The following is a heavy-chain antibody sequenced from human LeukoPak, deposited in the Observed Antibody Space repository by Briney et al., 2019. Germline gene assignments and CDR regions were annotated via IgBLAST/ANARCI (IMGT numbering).Heavy chain of an antibody. CDR3: ARDLRYCSSASCSENGAFDI. Sequence: GGSLRLSCAASGFTFSSYSMNWVRQAPGEGLEWVSSISSSGSFIYYADSVKGRFTISRDSARNSLFLQMNSPRAEDTAVYYCARDLRYCSSASCSENGAFDIWGQGTMVTVSS. CDR1: GFTFSSYS. V-gene: IGHV3-21*01. CDR2: ISSSGSFI. J-gene: IGHJ3*02. D-gene: IGHD2-2*01.